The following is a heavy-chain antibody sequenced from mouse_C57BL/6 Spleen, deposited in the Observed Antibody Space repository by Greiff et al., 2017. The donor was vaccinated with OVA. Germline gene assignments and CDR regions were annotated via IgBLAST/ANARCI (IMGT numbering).Heavy chain of an antibody. CDR2: ISYDGSN. Sequence: ESGPGLVKPSQSLSLTCSVTGYSITSGYYWNWIRQFPGNKLEWMGYISYDGSNNYNPSLKNRISITRDTSKNQFFLKLNSVTTEDTATYYCARNYGNYDLGLDYWGQGTTLTVSS. CDR3: ARNYGNYDLGLDY. D-gene: IGHD2-1*01. CDR1: GYSITSGYY. V-gene: IGHV3-6*01. J-gene: IGHJ2*01.